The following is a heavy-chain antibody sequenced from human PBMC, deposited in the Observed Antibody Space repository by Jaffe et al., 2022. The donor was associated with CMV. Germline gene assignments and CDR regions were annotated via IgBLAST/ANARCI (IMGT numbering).Heavy chain of an antibody. V-gene: IGHV1-46*01. CDR3: ARDGSPGIAVAGTLTS. Sequence: QVQLVQSGAEVKKPGASVKVSCKASGYTFTSYYMHWVRQAPGQGLEWMGIINPSGGSTSYAQKFQGRVTMTRDTSTSTVYMELSSLRSEDTAVYYCARDGSPGIAVAGTLTSWGQGTLVTVSS. D-gene: IGHD6-19*01. CDR2: INPSGGST. J-gene: IGHJ4*02. CDR1: GYTFTSYY.